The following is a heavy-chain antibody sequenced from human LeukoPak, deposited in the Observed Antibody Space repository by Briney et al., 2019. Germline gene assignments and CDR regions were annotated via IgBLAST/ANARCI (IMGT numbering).Heavy chain of an antibody. CDR3: ARVSLVRIAAAGTMDY. Sequence: ASVKVSCTASGYTFTTYGITWVRQAPGQGLEWMGWISTYNGNTNYAQKFQGRVTMTTDTSTSTAYMELRSLRSDDTAVYYCARVSLVRIAAAGTMDYWGQGTLVTVSS. V-gene: IGHV1-18*01. CDR2: ISTYNGNT. D-gene: IGHD6-13*01. CDR1: GYTFTTYG. J-gene: IGHJ4*02.